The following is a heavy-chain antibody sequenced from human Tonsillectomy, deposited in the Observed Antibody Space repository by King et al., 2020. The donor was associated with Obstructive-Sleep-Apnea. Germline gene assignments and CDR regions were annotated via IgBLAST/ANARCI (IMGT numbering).Heavy chain of an antibody. D-gene: IGHD6-13*01. CDR1: GGSFSDYY. CDR2: INHSGST. Sequence: VQLQQWGAGLLKPSETLSLTCAVFGGSFSDYYWSWIRQPPGKGLEWSGEINHSGSTNYNPSLKSRVIISVDTSKNQFSLKLSSVTAADTAAYYCARGSGATAVNWFDPWGQGTLVTVSS. J-gene: IGHJ5*02. V-gene: IGHV4-34*01. CDR3: ARGSGATAVNWFDP.